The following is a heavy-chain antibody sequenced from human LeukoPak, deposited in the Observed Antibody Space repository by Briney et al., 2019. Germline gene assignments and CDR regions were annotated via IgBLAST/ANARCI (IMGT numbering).Heavy chain of an antibody. CDR1: GGSFSGYY. Sequence: SETLSLTCAVYGGSFSGYYWSWIRQPPGKGLEWIGEINHSGSTNYNPSLKSRVTISVDTSKNQFSLKLSSVTAADTAVYYCARGVLRYFDWFRRRNAFDIWGQGTMVTVSS. J-gene: IGHJ3*02. V-gene: IGHV4-34*01. CDR3: ARGVLRYFDWFRRRNAFDI. D-gene: IGHD3-9*01. CDR2: INHSGST.